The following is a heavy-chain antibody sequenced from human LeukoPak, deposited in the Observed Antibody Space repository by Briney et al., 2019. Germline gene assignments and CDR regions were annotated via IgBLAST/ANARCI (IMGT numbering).Heavy chain of an antibody. Sequence: ESGPTLVKPTQTLTLTCTFSGFSLSTSGVGVGWIRQPPGKALEWLALIYWDDDKRYSPSLKSRLTITKDTSKNRVVLTMTNMDPVDTATYYCAHMRDVVVAASRYFDYWGQGTLVTVSS. CDR3: AHMRDVVVAASRYFDY. CDR2: IYWDDDK. D-gene: IGHD2-15*01. J-gene: IGHJ4*02. CDR1: GFSLSTSGVG. V-gene: IGHV2-5*02.